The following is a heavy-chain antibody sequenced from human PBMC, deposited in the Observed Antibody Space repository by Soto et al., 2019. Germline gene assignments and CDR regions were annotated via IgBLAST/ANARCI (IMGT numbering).Heavy chain of an antibody. CDR3: ARGLRGHYGLDF. Sequence: QVQLVESGGGMVQPGRSLRLSCAASGFIFGNYAMHWVRQAPGKGLEWVAVISFDGRNKYYADSVKGRFTISRDNSMFMLYLQMDSLGTEVTSVYYCARGLRGHYGLDFWGLGTTVSASS. V-gene: IGHV3-30*04. CDR1: GFIFGNYA. D-gene: IGHD4-17*01. CDR2: ISFDGRNK. J-gene: IGHJ6*02.